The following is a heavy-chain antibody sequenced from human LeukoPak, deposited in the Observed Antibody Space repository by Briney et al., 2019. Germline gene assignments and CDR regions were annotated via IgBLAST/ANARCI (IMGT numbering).Heavy chain of an antibody. Sequence: SETLSLTCTVYGGSLSGYYWSWIRQPPGKGLEWIGEINHSGSTNYNPSLKSRVTISVDTSKNQLSLKLSSVTAADTAVYYCARHIRYFGFDPWGQGTLVTVSS. CDR2: INHSGST. D-gene: IGHD3-9*01. CDR3: ARHIRYFGFDP. J-gene: IGHJ5*02. CDR1: GGSLSGYY. V-gene: IGHV4-34*01.